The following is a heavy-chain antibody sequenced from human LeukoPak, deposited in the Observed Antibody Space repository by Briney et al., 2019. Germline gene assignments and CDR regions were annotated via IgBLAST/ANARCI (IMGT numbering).Heavy chain of an antibody. D-gene: IGHD2-2*01. V-gene: IGHV3-23*01. CDR3: ARSIVVVPAAIYY. J-gene: IGHJ4*02. CDR2: ISGSGGST. Sequence: GGSLRLSCAASGFTLSSYAMSWDRQAPGKGLEWVSAISGSGGSTYYADSVKGRFTISRDNSKNTLYLQMNSLRAEDTAVYYCARSIVVVPAAIYYWGQGTLVTVSS. CDR1: GFTLSSYA.